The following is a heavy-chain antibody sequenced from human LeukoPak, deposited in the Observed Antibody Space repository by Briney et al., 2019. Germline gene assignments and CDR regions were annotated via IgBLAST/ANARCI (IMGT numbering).Heavy chain of an antibody. CDR2: ISSGSTYT. CDR1: GFTFSDHY. V-gene: IGHV3-11*05. D-gene: IGHD4-23*01. CDR3: ARGDYGGDYFDY. Sequence: GGSLRLSCEVSGFTFSDHYMSWIRQAPGKRLEWVSYISSGSTYTDYADSVEGRFTISRDNAKNSLYLQMNSLRAEDTAVYYCARGDYGGDYFDYWGQGTLVTVSS. J-gene: IGHJ4*02.